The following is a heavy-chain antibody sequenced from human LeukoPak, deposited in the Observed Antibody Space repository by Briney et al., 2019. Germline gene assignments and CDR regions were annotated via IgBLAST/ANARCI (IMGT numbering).Heavy chain of an antibody. Sequence: GGSLRLSCAASGFTFSSYWMSWVRQAPGKGLEWVANIKQDGREKYYVDSVKGRFTISRDNAKNSLYLQMNSLRAQDTAVYYCARVGREYQLPNPYYYYYMDVWGKGTTVTVSS. J-gene: IGHJ6*03. D-gene: IGHD2-2*01. CDR2: IKQDGREK. CDR3: ARVGREYQLPNPYYYYYMDV. CDR1: GFTFSSYW. V-gene: IGHV3-7*01.